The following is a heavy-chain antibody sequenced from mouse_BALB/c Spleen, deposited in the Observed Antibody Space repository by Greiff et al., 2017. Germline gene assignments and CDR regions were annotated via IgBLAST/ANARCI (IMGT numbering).Heavy chain of an antibody. Sequence: VQVVESAAELARPGASVKMSCKASGYTFTSYTMHWVKQRPGQGLEWIGYINPSSGYIEYNQKFKDKTTLTADKSSSTAYMQLGSLTSEDSAVYYCARDGNYVYYYSMDYWGQGTSVTVSS. J-gene: IGHJ4*01. CDR1: GYTFTSYT. CDR2: INPSSGYI. CDR3: ARDGNYVYYYSMDY. D-gene: IGHD2-1*01. V-gene: IGHV1-4*02.